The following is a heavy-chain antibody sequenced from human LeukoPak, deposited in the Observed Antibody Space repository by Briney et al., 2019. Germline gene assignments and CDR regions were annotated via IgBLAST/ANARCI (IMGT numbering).Heavy chain of an antibody. CDR1: GYTFTGYY. CDR2: INPNSGGT. Sequence: ASVKVSCKASGYTFTGYYMHWVRQAPGQGLEWMGWINPNSGGTNYAQKFQGRVTMTRDTSISTAYMELSRLRSDDTAVYHCARAGFGELLSHFDYWGQGTLVTVSS. J-gene: IGHJ4*02. CDR3: ARAGFGELLSHFDY. V-gene: IGHV1-2*02. D-gene: IGHD3-10*01.